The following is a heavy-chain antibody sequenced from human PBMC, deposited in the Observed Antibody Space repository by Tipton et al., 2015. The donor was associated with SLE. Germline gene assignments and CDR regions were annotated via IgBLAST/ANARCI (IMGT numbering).Heavy chain of an antibody. CDR2: IYYSGST. J-gene: IGHJ6*03. V-gene: IGHV4-39*07. Sequence: TLSLTCTVSGGSISSSSYYWGWIRQPPGKGLEWIGSIYYSGSTYYNPSLKSRVTISVDTSKNQFSLNLSSVTAADTAVYYCARGSTIAEGYYYYYYMDVWGKGTTVTVSS. CDR1: GGSISSSSYY. D-gene: IGHD6-13*01. CDR3: ARGSTIAEGYYYYYYMDV.